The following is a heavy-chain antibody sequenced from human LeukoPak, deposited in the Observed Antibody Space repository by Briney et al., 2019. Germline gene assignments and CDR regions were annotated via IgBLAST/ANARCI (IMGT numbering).Heavy chain of an antibody. J-gene: IGHJ4*02. V-gene: IGHV4-31*03. Sequence: IPSQTLSLTCTVSGGSISSGGYYWSWIRQPPGKGLEWIGYIYYSGSTYYNPSLKSRVTISVDTSKNQFSLKLSSVTDADTAVYYCASSRLSGVVDYWGQGTLVTVSS. CDR2: IYYSGST. CDR3: ASSRLSGVVDY. D-gene: IGHD6-25*01. CDR1: GGSISSGGYY.